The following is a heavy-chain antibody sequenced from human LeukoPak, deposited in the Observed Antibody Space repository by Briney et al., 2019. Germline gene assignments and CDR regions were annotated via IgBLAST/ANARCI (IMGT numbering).Heavy chain of an antibody. CDR1: GFAFSTYA. D-gene: IGHD6-6*01. Sequence: GGSLRLSCAASGFAFSTYAMSWVRQAPGKGLEWVSSISGSGSNTYYADSVKGRFTISRDNAKNSLYLQMNSLRAEDTAVYYCARDPPEYSSSSNYYYYMDVWGKGTTVTVSS. V-gene: IGHV3-21*01. J-gene: IGHJ6*03. CDR3: ARDPPEYSSSSNYYYYMDV. CDR2: ISGSGSNT.